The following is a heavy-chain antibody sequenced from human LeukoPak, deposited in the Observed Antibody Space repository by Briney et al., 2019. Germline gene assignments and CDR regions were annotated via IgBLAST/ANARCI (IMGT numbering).Heavy chain of an antibody. J-gene: IGHJ5*02. D-gene: IGHD6-13*01. CDR2: IYYSGST. CDR3: ASSISSSWARGFDP. Sequence: SETLSLTCTVSGGSISSSSYYWGWLRQPPGKGLEWIGSIYYSGSTYYNPSLKSRVAISVDTSKNQFSLKLSSVTAADTAVYYCASSISSSWARGFDPWGQGTLVTVSS. V-gene: IGHV4-39*01. CDR1: GGSISSSSYY.